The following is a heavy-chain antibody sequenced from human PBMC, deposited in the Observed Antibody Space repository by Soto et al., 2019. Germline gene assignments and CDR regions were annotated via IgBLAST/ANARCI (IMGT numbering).Heavy chain of an antibody. CDR1: GFTFSGSA. V-gene: IGHV3-73*02. CDR3: TRPPIAAAAGPGD. J-gene: IGHJ4*02. D-gene: IGHD6-13*01. Sequence: EVPLVESGGGLVQPGGSLKLSCAASGFTFSGSAMHWVRQASGKGLEWVGRIRSKANSYATAYAASVKGRFTISRDDSKNTAYLQMNSLKTEDTAVYYCTRPPIAAAAGPGDWGQGTLVTVSS. CDR2: IRSKANSYAT.